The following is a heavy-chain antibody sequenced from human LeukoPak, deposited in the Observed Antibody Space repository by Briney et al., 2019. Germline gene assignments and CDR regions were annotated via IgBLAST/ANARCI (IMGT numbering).Heavy chain of an antibody. D-gene: IGHD2-15*01. CDR2: SNSDGSTT. CDR1: GFTFSNYW. V-gene: IGHV3-74*01. Sequence: GGSLRLSCAASGFTFSNYWMSWVRQVPGKGLVWVSRSNSDGSTTSYADSVKGRFTISRDNAKNTLYLQMHSLRAEDTAVYYCARDLTLRGDYYDSWGQGTLGTVSS. CDR3: ARDLTLRGDYYDS. J-gene: IGHJ4*02.